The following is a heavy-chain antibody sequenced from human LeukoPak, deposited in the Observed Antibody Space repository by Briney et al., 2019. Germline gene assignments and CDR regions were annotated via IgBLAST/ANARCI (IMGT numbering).Heavy chain of an antibody. CDR1: GGSISSGDYY. CDR3: ARGSWSSSIDY. D-gene: IGHD6-6*01. V-gene: IGHV4-30-4*01. Sequence: SQTLSLTCTVSGGSISSGDYYWSWIRQPPGKGLEYIGYIYYSGSTYYNPSLKSRITISVDTSKNQFSLKLSSVTAADTAVYYCARGSWSSSIDYWGQGTLVTVSS. J-gene: IGHJ4*02. CDR2: IYYSGST.